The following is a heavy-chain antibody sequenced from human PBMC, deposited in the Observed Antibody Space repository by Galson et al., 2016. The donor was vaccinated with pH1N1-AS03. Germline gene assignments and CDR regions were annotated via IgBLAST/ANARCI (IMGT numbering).Heavy chain of an antibody. V-gene: IGHV1-2*04. D-gene: IGHD1-26*01. CDR1: GYIFTGFY. CDR2: INPNNGVT. CDR3: ARDPRGPCSSASCPTTYYFGMDV. J-gene: IGHJ6*02. Sequence: SVKVSCKASGYIFTGFYVHWVRQAPGQGLEWMGWINPNNGVTNYAQKFQAWVTMTGDTSISTAYMELYGLKSDDTAVYYCARDPRGPCSSASCPTTYYFGMDVWGQGTTVIASS.